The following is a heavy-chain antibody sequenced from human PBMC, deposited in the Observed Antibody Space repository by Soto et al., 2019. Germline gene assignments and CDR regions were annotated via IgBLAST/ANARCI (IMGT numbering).Heavy chain of an antibody. Sequence: QVQLVQSGAEVKKPESSVKVSCKAPGGTFSTYAISWVRQAPGQGLEWMGGIIPMFGTANYAQRCQARVTITADESTNTVYMELSRLRSEDTAVYFCASGIQLWLRRINNGYSGWGQGTLVTVSS. CDR2: IIPMFGTA. CDR3: ASGIQLWLRRINNGYSG. D-gene: IGHD5-18*01. V-gene: IGHV1-69*12. J-gene: IGHJ4*02. CDR1: GGTFSTYA.